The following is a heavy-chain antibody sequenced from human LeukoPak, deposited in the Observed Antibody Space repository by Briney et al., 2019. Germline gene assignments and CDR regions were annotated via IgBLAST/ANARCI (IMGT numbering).Heavy chain of an antibody. D-gene: IGHD3-22*01. CDR3: ARGGPYYYDSSGYYYLDY. CDR2: INHSGST. V-gene: IGHV4-34*01. CDR1: GGSFSGYY. J-gene: IGHJ4*02. Sequence: PSETLSLTCAVYGGSFSGYYWSWIRQPPGKGLEWSGEINHSGSTNYNLSLKSRVTISVDTSKNQFSLKLSSVTAADTAVYYCARGGPYYYDSSGYYYLDYWGQGTLVTVSS.